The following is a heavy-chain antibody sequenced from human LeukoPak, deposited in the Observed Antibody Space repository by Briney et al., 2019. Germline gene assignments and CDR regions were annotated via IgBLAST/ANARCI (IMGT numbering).Heavy chain of an antibody. CDR1: GFTFSSYE. V-gene: IGHV3-48*03. J-gene: IGHJ4*02. CDR2: ISSSGSTI. CDR3: ARAAGVTYYDYVWGSYTTHFDY. Sequence: PGGSLRLSCAASGFTFSSYEMNWVRQAPGKGLEWVSYISSSGSTIYYADSVKGRFTISRDNAKNSLYLQMNSLRAEDTAVYYCARAAGVTYYDYVWGSYTTHFDYWGQGTLVTVSS. D-gene: IGHD3-16*01.